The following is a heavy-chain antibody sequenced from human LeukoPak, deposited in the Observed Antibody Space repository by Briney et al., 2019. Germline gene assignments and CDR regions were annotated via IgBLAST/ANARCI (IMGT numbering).Heavy chain of an antibody. Sequence: PSQTLSLTCTVSGGSISSGDYYWSWIRQPPGKGLEWIGCIYYSGSTYYNPSLKSRVTISVDTSKNQFSLKLSSVTAADTAVYYCAREEYQLLVGYYFDYWGQGTLVTVS. J-gene: IGHJ4*02. CDR3: AREEYQLLVGYYFDY. D-gene: IGHD2-2*01. V-gene: IGHV4-30-4*08. CDR1: GGSISSGDYY. CDR2: IYYSGST.